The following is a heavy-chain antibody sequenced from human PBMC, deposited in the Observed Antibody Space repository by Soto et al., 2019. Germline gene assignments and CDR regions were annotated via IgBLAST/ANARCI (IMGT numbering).Heavy chain of an antibody. D-gene: IGHD1-1*01. CDR2: ISISSSTX. V-gene: IGHV3-48*01. CDR1: EFTFSNYG. CDR3: ATNIITTVGTNA. Sequence: GGSLRLSCEASEFTFSNYGINWVRQAPGKWLEWFSHISISSSTXXXADSVKGRXSISRYNSKNSXYLQMXSLRAEDTAVYYCATNIITTVGTNAWRQGTELTISS. J-gene: IGHJ4*02.